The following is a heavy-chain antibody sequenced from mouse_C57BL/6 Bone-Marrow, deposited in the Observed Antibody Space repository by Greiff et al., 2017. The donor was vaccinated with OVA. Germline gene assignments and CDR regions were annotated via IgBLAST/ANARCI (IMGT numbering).Heavy chain of an antibody. V-gene: IGHV1-22*01. D-gene: IGHD2-1*01. CDR2: INPNNGGT. Sequence: SGPELVKPGASVKMSCKASGYTFTDYNMHWVKQSHGKSLEWIGYINPNNGGTSYNQKFKGKATLTVNKSSSTAYMELRSLTSEDSAVYYCARKKRRSTRGYFDYWGQGTTLTVSS. J-gene: IGHJ2*01. CDR3: ARKKRRSTRGYFDY. CDR1: GYTFTDYN.